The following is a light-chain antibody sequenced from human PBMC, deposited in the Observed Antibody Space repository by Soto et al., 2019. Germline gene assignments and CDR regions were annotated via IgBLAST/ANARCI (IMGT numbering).Light chain of an antibody. CDR2: GNI. CDR1: SSNIGAGYD. CDR3: QSYDSSLSGVV. Sequence: QLVLTQPPSVSGAPGQRVTISCTGSSSNIGAGYDVHWYLQLPGTAPKLLISGNINRPSGVPDRFSGSKSGTSASLAITGLQAEDEADYYCQSYDSSLSGVVFGGGTKLTVL. V-gene: IGLV1-40*01. J-gene: IGLJ2*01.